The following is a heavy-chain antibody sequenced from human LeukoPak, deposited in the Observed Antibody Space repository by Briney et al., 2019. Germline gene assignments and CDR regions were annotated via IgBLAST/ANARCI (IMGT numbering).Heavy chain of an antibody. CDR1: GYTFTGYY. Sequence: VASVKVSCKASGYTFTGYYMHWVRQAPGQGLEWMGIINPSGGSTSYAQKFQGRVTMTRDMSTSTVYMELSSLRSEDTAVYYCAREQGGYSRSPPKNYFDYWGQGTLVTVSS. D-gene: IGHD5-18*01. CDR2: INPSGGST. CDR3: AREQGGYSRSPPKNYFDY. V-gene: IGHV1-46*01. J-gene: IGHJ4*02.